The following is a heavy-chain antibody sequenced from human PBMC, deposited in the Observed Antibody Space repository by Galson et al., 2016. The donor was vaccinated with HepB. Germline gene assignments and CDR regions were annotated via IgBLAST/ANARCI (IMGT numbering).Heavy chain of an antibody. CDR1: GFLFKNYD. J-gene: IGHJ4*02. CDR2: ISGSGVST. Sequence: SLRLSCAASGFLFKNYDMTWVRQAPGKGLEWVSTISGSGVSTYYADPVKGRFTISRDNSQNTLYLQMNSLRAEDTALYYCAKVLTGWDYWGQGALVTVSS. D-gene: IGHD3-9*01. V-gene: IGHV3-23*01. CDR3: AKVLTGWDY.